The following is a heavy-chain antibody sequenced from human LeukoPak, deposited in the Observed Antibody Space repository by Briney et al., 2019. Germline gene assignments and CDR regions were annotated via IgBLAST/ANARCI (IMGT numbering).Heavy chain of an antibody. Sequence: PSQTLSLTCAVSGGSISSGIYSWNWIRQPPGMGLEWIGYIYHTGHTYYNPSLKSRVTISVDRSKNQFSLKLSSVTAADTAVYYRARDSGDYPYYFDSWGQGALVTVSS. J-gene: IGHJ4*02. CDR1: GGSISSGIYS. CDR3: ARDSGDYPYYFDS. V-gene: IGHV4-30-2*01. D-gene: IGHD3-10*01. CDR2: IYHTGHT.